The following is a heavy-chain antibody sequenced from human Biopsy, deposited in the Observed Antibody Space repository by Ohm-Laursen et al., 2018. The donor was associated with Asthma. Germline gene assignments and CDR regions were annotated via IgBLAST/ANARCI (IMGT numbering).Heavy chain of an antibody. D-gene: IGHD3-3*01. Sequence: SLRLSCSASGFTFRFYAIHWVRQAPGKGLEWVAVGGSYYDGGLKYYADSVNGRFTVSRDDSKNTLYLQMNSLRPDDTAVYYCARDVMEWYLPAFDFWGQGTLVTVSS. CDR1: GFTFRFYA. J-gene: IGHJ4*02. CDR3: ARDVMEWYLPAFDF. CDR2: GGSYYDGGLK. V-gene: IGHV3-30-3*01.